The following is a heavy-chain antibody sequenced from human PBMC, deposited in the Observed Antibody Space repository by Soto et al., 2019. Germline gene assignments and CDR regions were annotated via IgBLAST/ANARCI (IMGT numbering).Heavy chain of an antibody. CDR2: IYYSGST. Sequence: SETLSLPCTVSGGSISSSSYYWGWIRQPPGKGLEWIGSIYYSGSTYYNPSLKSRVTISVDTSKNQFSLKLSSVTAADTAVYYCAREVLDSYGYYGMDVWGQGTTVTVSS. D-gene: IGHD5-18*01. CDR3: AREVLDSYGYYGMDV. CDR1: GGSISSSSYY. V-gene: IGHV4-39*01. J-gene: IGHJ6*02.